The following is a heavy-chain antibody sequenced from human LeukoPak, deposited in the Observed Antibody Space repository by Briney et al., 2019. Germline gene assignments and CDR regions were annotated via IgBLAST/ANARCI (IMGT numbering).Heavy chain of an antibody. D-gene: IGHD3-16*01. CDR1: GGSISSYY. V-gene: IGHV4-59*01. J-gene: IGHJ4*02. CDR2: IYYSGST. Sequence: PSETLSLTCTVSGGSISSYYWSWIRQPPGKGLEWIGYIYYSGSTNYNPSLKSRVTISVDTSKNQFSLKLSSVTAADTAVYYCAREGTPGGGGGFDYWGQGTLVTVSS. CDR3: AREGTPGGGGGFDY.